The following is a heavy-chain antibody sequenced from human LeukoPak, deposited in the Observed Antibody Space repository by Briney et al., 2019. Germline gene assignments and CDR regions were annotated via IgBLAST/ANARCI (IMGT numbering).Heavy chain of an antibody. J-gene: IGHJ6*02. CDR3: ARVISSSYGMDV. CDR1: GFTFSSYD. Sequence: GGSLRLSCAASGFTFSSYDMHWVRQATGKGLEWVSAIGTAGDTYYPGSVKGRFTISRENAKNSLYLQMNSLRAGDTAVYYCARVISSSYGMDVWGQGTTVTVSS. V-gene: IGHV3-13*01. CDR2: IGTAGDT. D-gene: IGHD6-13*01.